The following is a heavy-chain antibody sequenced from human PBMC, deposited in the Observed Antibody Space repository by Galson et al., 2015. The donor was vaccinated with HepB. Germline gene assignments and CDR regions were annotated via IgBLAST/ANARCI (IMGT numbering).Heavy chain of an antibody. J-gene: IGHJ3*02. Sequence: SLRLSCAASGFTFDDYAMHWVRQAPGKGLEWVSGISWNSGSIGYADSVKGRFTISRDNAKNSLYLQMNSLRAEDTALYYCAKLRRTVTAFDAFEIWGQGTMVTVFS. CDR1: GFTFDDYA. CDR2: ISWNSGSI. CDR3: AKLRRTVTAFDAFEI. V-gene: IGHV3-9*01. D-gene: IGHD4-11*01.